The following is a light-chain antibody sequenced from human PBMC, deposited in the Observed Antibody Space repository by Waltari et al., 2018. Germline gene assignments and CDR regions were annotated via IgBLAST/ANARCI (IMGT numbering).Light chain of an antibody. CDR2: TAS. CDR3: QQTYSTPYT. J-gene: IGKJ2*01. Sequence: DIQMTQAPSSLSASVGDRVTMTCRARQSILGHLNWFQQQPGRPPKLLIHTASSLQSGVPSRFSGSGSGTHFTLTITSLQPEDFATYFCQQTYSTPYTFGQGTKVDIK. CDR1: QSILGH. V-gene: IGKV1-39*01.